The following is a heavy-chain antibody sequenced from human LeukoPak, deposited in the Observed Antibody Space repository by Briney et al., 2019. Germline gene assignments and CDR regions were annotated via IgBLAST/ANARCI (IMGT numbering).Heavy chain of an antibody. CDR2: ITWNSAKT. V-gene: IGHV3-9*01. CDR3: AKDISLGSDWFYLDS. D-gene: IGHD3-9*01. Sequence: PGGSLRLSCAASGFTFDDYAMHWVRQVPGKGLEWVSFITWNSAKTLYADSVKGRFTISRDNTRQSLFLQMNSLRPEDTAFYFCAKDISLGSDWFYLDSWGQGTLVTVSS. CDR1: GFTFDDYA. J-gene: IGHJ4*02.